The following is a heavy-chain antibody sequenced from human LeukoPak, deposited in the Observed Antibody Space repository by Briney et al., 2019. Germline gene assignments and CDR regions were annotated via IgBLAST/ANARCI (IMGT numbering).Heavy chain of an antibody. CDR1: GVSVDRGDDY. J-gene: IGHJ4*02. V-gene: IGHV4-30-4*01. CDR3: ARAGIDSYGTFLDS. D-gene: IGHD5-18*01. Sequence: SETLSLTCAVSGVSVDRGDDYWVWIRQPPGKGLEWIGYIYHSGSSYYNPSLKNRISMSVDTSQNQFSLRLSSVVATDTAVYCARAGIDSYGTFLDSWGQGTLVTVSS. CDR2: IYHSGSS.